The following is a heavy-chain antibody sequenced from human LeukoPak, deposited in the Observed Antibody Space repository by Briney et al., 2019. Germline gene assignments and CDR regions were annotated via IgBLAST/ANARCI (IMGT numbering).Heavy chain of an antibody. CDR1: GFTFSSSA. D-gene: IGHD5-12*01. Sequence: PGGSLRLSCAASGFTFSSSAMSWVRQVPGKGLEWVSGISASGGSTSYADSVRGRFTISRDNSRNTLYLQMSNLRADDTAMYYCSRDRSRGYSFTWGQGTLVTVS. V-gene: IGHV3-23*01. CDR2: ISASGGST. CDR3: SRDRSRGYSFT. J-gene: IGHJ5*02.